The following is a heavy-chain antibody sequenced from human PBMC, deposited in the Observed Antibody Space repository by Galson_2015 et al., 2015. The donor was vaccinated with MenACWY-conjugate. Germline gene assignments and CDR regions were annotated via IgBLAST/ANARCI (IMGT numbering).Heavy chain of an antibody. D-gene: IGHD2-15*01. CDR1: GDSVSSNSAA. CDR3: ARARGGSHNWVDP. V-gene: IGHV6-1*01. Sequence: CAISGDSVSSNSAAWNWIRQSPPRGLEWLGRTYYRSKWYNDYAVSVKSRITINPDTSKNQFSLHLNSVTPEDTAVYYCARARGGSHNWVDPWGQGTLVTVSS. CDR2: TYYRSKWYN. J-gene: IGHJ5*02.